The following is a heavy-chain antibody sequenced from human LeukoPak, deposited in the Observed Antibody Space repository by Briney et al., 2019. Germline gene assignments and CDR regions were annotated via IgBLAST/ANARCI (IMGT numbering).Heavy chain of an antibody. V-gene: IGHV4-34*01. CDR2: INDSGST. CDR3: ARYVPVKTGTTRASFDY. J-gene: IGHJ4*02. CDR1: GGSFSDYD. Sequence: SETLSLTCAVYGGSFSDYDWSWIRQPPGKGLEWIGEINDSGSTNYNPSLESRVTMSLDTSKSQFSLKLRSVTAADTAVYYCARYVPVKTGTTRASFDYWGQGTLVTVSS. D-gene: IGHD1-1*01.